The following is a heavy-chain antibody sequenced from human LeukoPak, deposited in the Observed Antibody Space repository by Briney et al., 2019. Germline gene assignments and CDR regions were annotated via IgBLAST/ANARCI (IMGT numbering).Heavy chain of an antibody. CDR1: GFTFSNYA. D-gene: IGHD6-19*01. CDR3: AKCSSGWYNDY. J-gene: IGHJ4*02. CDR2: ISRSGSST. Sequence: GGSLRLSCAASGFTFSNYAMSWVRQAPGKGLEWVSSISRSGSSTYYADSVKGRFTISRDNSKTTLYLQMNSLRAEDTAVFYCAKCSSGWYNDYWGQGTLVTVS. V-gene: IGHV3-23*01.